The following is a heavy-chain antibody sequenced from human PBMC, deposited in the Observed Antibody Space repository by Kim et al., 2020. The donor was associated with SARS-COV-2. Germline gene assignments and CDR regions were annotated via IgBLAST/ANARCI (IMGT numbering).Heavy chain of an antibody. CDR3: ARDRGYFDWLQTDAFDI. V-gene: IGHV3-21*01. J-gene: IGHJ3*02. CDR2: ISSNSRYI. Sequence: GGSLRHSCAASGFTFSSYSMNWVRQAPGKGLEWVSSISSNSRYIYYADSVKGRFTISRDNAKNSLYLQMNSLRAEDTAVYYCARDRGYFDWLQTDAFDIWGQGTMVTVSS. D-gene: IGHD3-9*01. CDR1: GFTFSSYS.